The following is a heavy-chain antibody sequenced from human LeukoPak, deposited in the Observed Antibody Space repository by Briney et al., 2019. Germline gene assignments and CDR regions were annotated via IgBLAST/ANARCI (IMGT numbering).Heavy chain of an antibody. CDR2: ISGSGGST. D-gene: IGHD1-26*01. J-gene: IGHJ5*02. CDR3: AKDRTVVGAKEFDL. V-gene: IGHV3-23*01. CDR1: GFTFTSYA. Sequence: GGSLRLSCAASGFTFTSYAMSWVRQAPGKGLEWVSAISGSGGSTYYPDSVKGRFTISRDNSKNTLYLQMNSLRAEDTAVYYCAKDRTVVGAKEFDLWGQGTLVTVSS.